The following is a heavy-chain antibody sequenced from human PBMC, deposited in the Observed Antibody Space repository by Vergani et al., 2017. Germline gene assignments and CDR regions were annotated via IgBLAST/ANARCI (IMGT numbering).Heavy chain of an antibody. V-gene: IGHV3-23*03. D-gene: IGHD4-17*01. CDR3: AKDASTVTTTPYFDY. CDR1: GFTFSSDA. Sequence: EGQLLGSGGGLVQPGGSLRLSCAASGFTFSSDAMSWVRQAPGKGLEWVSVIYSGGSSTYYADSVKGRFTISRDNSKNTLYLQMNSLRAEDTAVYYCAKDASTVTTTPYFDYWGQGTLVTVSS. CDR2: IYSGGSST. J-gene: IGHJ4*02.